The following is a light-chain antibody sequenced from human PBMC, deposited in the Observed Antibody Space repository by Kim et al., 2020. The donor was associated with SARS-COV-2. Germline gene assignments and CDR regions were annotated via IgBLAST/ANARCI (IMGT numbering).Light chain of an antibody. CDR1: SSNIGRNY. Sequence: QSVLTQPPSASGTPGQRVTISCSGSSSNIGRNYVYWYQQVPGAAPNLLIHDTDQLPSGIPDRFSGSKSGTSASLAISGLRSEDEADYYCATWHDSLSAYVFGTGTKVTVL. J-gene: IGLJ1*01. CDR3: ATWHDSLSAYV. CDR2: DTD. V-gene: IGLV1-47*01.